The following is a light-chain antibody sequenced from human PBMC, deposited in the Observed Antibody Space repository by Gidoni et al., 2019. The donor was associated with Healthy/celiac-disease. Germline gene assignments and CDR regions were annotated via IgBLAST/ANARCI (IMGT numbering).Light chain of an antibody. Sequence: EIVLTQSPATLSLSPGERATLSCRASQSVSSYLAWSQQQPGQAPRLLLYDASNRATGIPARFSGSGSGTDFTLTISSLEPEDCAVYYWQQRSNWPPIXFXQGTRLEIK. CDR1: QSVSSY. CDR3: QQRSNWPPIX. V-gene: IGKV3-11*01. J-gene: IGKJ5*01. CDR2: DAS.